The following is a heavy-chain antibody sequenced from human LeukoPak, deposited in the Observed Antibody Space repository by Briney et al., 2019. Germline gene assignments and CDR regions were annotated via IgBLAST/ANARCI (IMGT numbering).Heavy chain of an antibody. V-gene: IGHV4-31*03. CDR1: GGSINSGGYY. CDR2: IYYSGST. D-gene: IGHD3-10*01. J-gene: IGHJ3*02. Sequence: SETLSLTCTVSGGSINSGGYYWSWLRQHPGKGLEWIGYIYYSGSTYYNPSLKSRVTISVDTSKNQFSLKLSSVTAADTAVYYCARVDTMVGGVFDIWGEGTMVTVSS. CDR3: ARVDTMVGGVFDI.